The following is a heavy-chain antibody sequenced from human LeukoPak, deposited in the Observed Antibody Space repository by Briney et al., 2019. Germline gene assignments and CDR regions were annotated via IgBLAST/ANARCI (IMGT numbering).Heavy chain of an antibody. V-gene: IGHV3-23*01. Sequence: GGSLRLSCAASGFTFSSYSMNWVRQAPGKGLEWVSAISGSGGSTYYADSVKGRFTISRDNSKNTLYLQMNSLRAEDTAVYYCAKVEYYYDSSGYYDSYYFDYWGQGTLVTVSS. CDR2: ISGSGGST. D-gene: IGHD3-22*01. CDR3: AKVEYYYDSSGYYDSYYFDY. J-gene: IGHJ4*02. CDR1: GFTFSSYS.